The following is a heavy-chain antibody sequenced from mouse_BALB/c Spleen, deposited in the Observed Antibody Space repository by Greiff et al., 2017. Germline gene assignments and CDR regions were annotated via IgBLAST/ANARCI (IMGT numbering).Heavy chain of an antibody. D-gene: IGHD2-14*01. J-gene: IGHJ1*01. CDR2: IWTGGGT. V-gene: IGHV2-9-2*01. CDR3: VRDDAYRYDDFDV. Sequence: VQLQESGPGLVAPSQCLSITCTVSGFSLTSYDISWVRQPPGKGLEWLGVIWTGGGTNYYSAFLSRLSISTDNSQSHVFLKMNSLQTADTAIYYCVRDDAYRYDDFDVWGAGTTVTVSS. CDR1: GFSLTSYD.